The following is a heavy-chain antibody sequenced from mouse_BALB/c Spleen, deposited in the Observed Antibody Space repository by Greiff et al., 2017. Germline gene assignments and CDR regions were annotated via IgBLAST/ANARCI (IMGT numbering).Heavy chain of an antibody. CDR3: ARGGYFDY. CDR1: CYTFSSYW. Sequence: QVQLQQSGAELAKPGASVKMSCKASCYTFSSYWMHWVKQRPGQGLEWIGYINPSTGYTEYNQKFKDKATLTADKSSSTAYMQLSSLTSEDSAVYYCARGGYFDYWGQGTTLTVSS. J-gene: IGHJ2*01. V-gene: IGHV1-7*01. CDR2: INPSTGYT.